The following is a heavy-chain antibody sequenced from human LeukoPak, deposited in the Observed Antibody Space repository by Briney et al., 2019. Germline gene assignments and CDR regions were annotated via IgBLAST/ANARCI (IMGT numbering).Heavy chain of an antibody. CDR3: ARDLSAYSTGP. D-gene: IGHD2-15*01. V-gene: IGHV1-18*01. J-gene: IGHJ5*02. CDR2: ISAYNGNT. Sequence: GASVKVSCKASGYTFTSYGISWVRQAPGQGLEWMGWISAYNGNTNYAQKLQGRVTMTTDTSTSTAYMELSRLRSDDTAVYYCARDLSAYSTGPWGQGTLVTVSS. CDR1: GYTFTSYG.